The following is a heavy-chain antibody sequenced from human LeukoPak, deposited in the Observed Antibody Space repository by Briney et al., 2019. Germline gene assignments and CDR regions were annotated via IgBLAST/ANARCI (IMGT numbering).Heavy chain of an antibody. D-gene: IGHD1-26*01. CDR3: AKVVSGFHFDC. CDR1: GFTFSTFG. V-gene: IGHV3-23*01. Sequence: PGGSLRLSCAASGFTFSTFGMSGVRRAPGRGPEWVSGITGSGATTYYADSVKGRFTISRDNSQNTLYLQMNTLRAEDTAVYYCAKVVSGFHFDCWGQGTLVTVSS. J-gene: IGHJ4*02. CDR2: ITGSGATT.